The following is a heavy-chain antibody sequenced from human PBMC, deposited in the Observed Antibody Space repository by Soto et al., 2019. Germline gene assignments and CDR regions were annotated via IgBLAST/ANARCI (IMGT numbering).Heavy chain of an antibody. Sequence: GGSLRLSCVASGFTFNNAWMNWVRQAPGKGLEWVGRIKSKTDGGTTDYAALVKGRFTISRDDSKTTLYLQMNGLKTEDTAVYYCTTAENYYDSSSFDYWRQGTLVPVSS. CDR2: IKSKTDGGTT. V-gene: IGHV3-15*01. J-gene: IGHJ4*02. CDR1: GFTFNNAW. D-gene: IGHD3-22*01. CDR3: TTAENYYDSSSFDY.